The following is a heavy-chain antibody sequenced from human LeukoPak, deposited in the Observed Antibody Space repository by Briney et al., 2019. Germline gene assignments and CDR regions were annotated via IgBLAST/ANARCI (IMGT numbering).Heavy chain of an antibody. Sequence: GGSLRLSCAASGFTVSSNYMNWVRQAPGKGLEWVSAISGSGGSTYYADSVKGRFTISRDNSKNTLYLQMNSLRAEDTAVYYCAKDQSYDSSGYYWGYYYYYGMDVWGQGTTVTVSS. CDR3: AKDQSYDSSGYYWGYYYYYGMDV. CDR1: GFTVSSNY. D-gene: IGHD3-22*01. CDR2: ISGSGGST. V-gene: IGHV3-23*01. J-gene: IGHJ6*02.